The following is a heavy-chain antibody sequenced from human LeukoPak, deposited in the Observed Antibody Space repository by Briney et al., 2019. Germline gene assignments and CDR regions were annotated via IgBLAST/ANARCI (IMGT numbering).Heavy chain of an antibody. CDR1: GYTFTSYG. Sequence: ASVKVSCKASGYTFTSYGISWVRQTPGQGLEWMGWISAYNGNTNYAQKLQGRVTMTTDTSTSTAYMELRSLRSDETAVYYCARLWRDIVVVPAAIAQFDYWGQGTLVTVSS. CDR2: ISAYNGNT. CDR3: ARLWRDIVVVPAAIAQFDY. J-gene: IGHJ4*02. D-gene: IGHD2-2*01. V-gene: IGHV1-18*01.